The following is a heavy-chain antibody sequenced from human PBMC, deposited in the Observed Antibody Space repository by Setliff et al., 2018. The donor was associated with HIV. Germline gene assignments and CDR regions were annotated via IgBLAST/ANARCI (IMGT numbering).Heavy chain of an antibody. V-gene: IGHV4-39*01. CDR2: IYYSGST. D-gene: IGHD3-3*01. Sequence: TSETLSLTCTVSGGAISSSSYYWGWIRQPPGKGLEWIGSIYYSGSTYYNPSLKSRVTISVDTSKNQFSLKLSSVTAADTAVYYCARGPRGWSGYYFDYWGQGTLVTVSS. CDR1: GGAISSSSYY. CDR3: ARGPRGWSGYYFDY. J-gene: IGHJ4*02.